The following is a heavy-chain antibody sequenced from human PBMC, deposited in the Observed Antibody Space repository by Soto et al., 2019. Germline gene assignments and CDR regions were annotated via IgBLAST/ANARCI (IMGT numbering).Heavy chain of an antibody. CDR2: INPGNGNI. D-gene: IGHD1-20*01. Sequence: ASVKVSCKASGYPFTKYGLHYVRQVPGQRPEWMGWINPGNGNINYSQKFQDRVAITRDTSASTAYMELRSLRSDDTAVYYCASRRDNGVPFDIWGQGTMVTVSS. CDR3: ASRRDNGVPFDI. J-gene: IGHJ3*02. CDR1: GYPFTKYG. V-gene: IGHV1-3*01.